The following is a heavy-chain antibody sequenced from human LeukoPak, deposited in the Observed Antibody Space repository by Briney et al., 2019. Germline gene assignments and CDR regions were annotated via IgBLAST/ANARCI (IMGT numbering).Heavy chain of an antibody. CDR1: GFSFSDAW. V-gene: IGHV3-15*01. J-gene: IGHJ4*02. Sequence: GGSLRPSCVVSGFSFSDAWMSWVRQAPGKGLEWIGRIRSKTDSETTEYAAPVKRRFSISGDDSKKTLYLQMNSLKTEDTAVYYWTTGRFLPRYWGQGTLVTVSS. CDR3: TTGRFLPRY. D-gene: IGHD3-3*01. CDR2: IRSKTDSETT.